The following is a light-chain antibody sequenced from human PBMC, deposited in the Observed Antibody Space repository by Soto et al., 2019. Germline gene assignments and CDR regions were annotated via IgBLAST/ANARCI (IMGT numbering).Light chain of an antibody. CDR2: GAS. J-gene: IGKJ1*01. CDR1: QSVSSN. V-gene: IGKV3-15*01. CDR3: QHYNNWPPWT. Sequence: EIVMTQSPGTLSVSPGERATLSCRASQSVSSNLAWYQQKPGQAPRLLIYGASTRATGIPARFSGCGSGTEFTLTISSLQSEDFAVYYCQHYNNWPPWTFGQGTKVEIK.